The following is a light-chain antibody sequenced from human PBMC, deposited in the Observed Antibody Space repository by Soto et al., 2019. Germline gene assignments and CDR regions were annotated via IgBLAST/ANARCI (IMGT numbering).Light chain of an antibody. J-gene: IGKJ5*01. Sequence: IVMTQSPATLSVSPAERSTLSWRVSQSVSSYLAWYQQKPGQAPRLLIYDASNRATGIPARFSGSGSGTDFTLTISSLEPEDFAVYYCQQRSNWPPITFGQGTRLEI. V-gene: IGKV3-11*01. CDR1: QSVSSY. CDR2: DAS. CDR3: QQRSNWPPIT.